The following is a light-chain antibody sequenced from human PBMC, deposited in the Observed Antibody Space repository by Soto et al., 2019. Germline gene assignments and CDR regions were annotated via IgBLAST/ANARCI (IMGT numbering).Light chain of an antibody. CDR1: SSNFGNNY. V-gene: IGLV1-51*02. CDR3: GTWDSSLSAGYV. CDR2: ENN. J-gene: IGLJ1*01. Sequence: SVLTQPPSVSAGPGKKVTLSCPGNSSNFGNNYVSWYQQLPGTAPKLLIYENNKRPSGIPDRFSGSKSGTSATLGITGLQTGDEADYYCGTWDSSLSAGYVFGTGTKVTVL.